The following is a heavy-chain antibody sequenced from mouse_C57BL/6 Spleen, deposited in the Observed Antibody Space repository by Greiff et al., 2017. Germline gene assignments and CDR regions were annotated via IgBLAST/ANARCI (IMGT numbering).Heavy chain of an antibody. Sequence: EVQRVESGPELVKPGASVKIPCKASGYTFTDYNMDWVKQSHGKSLEWIGDINPNNGGTIYNQKFKGKATLTVDKSSSTAYMELRSLTSEDTAVYYCARRGYGNYGRFAYWGQGTLVTVSA. CDR3: ARRGYGNYGRFAY. CDR2: INPNNGGT. D-gene: IGHD2-1*01. J-gene: IGHJ3*01. CDR1: GYTFTDYN. V-gene: IGHV1-18*01.